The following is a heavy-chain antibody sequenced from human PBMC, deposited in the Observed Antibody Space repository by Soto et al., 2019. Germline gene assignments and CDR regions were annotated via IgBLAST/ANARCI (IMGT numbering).Heavy chain of an antibody. CDR3: ARSPKLGYFDY. Sequence: SETLSLTCAVSGGSISSGGYSWSWIRQPPGKGLEWIGYIYHSGSTNYNPSLKSRVTISVDTSKNQFSLKLSSVTAADTAVYYCARSPKLGYFDYWGQGTLVTVSS. J-gene: IGHJ4*02. V-gene: IGHV4-30-2*02. CDR1: GGSISSGGYS. CDR2: IYHSGST. D-gene: IGHD6-6*01.